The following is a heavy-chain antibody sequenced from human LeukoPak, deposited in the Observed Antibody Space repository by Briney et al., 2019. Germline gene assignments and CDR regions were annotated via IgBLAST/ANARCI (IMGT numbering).Heavy chain of an antibody. D-gene: IGHD4/OR15-4a*01. CDR1: GFTFSSNS. CDR2: ISSSSSTI. J-gene: IGHJ3*02. Sequence: GGSLRLSCAASGFTFSSNSMNWVRQAPGKGLEWVSYISSSSSTIYYADSVKGRFTVSRDNAKNSLYLQLNSLRAEDTAVYYCARLGAGDAFDIWGQGTMVTVSS. V-gene: IGHV3-48*01. CDR3: ARLGAGDAFDI.